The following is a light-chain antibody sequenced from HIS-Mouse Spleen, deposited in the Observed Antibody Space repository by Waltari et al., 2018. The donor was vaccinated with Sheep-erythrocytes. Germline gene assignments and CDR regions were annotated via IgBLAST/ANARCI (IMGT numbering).Light chain of an antibody. CDR3: SSYTSSSTSWV. CDR1: SSDVGGYNY. V-gene: IGLV2-14*03. CDR2: DVS. J-gene: IGLJ3*02. Sequence: QSALTQPASVSGSPGQSITISCTGTSSDVGGYNYVSWYQQHPGKASKLMIYDVSNRPSGVSNRFSGSKSGNTASLTISGLQAEDEADYYCSSYTSSSTSWVFGGGTKLTVL.